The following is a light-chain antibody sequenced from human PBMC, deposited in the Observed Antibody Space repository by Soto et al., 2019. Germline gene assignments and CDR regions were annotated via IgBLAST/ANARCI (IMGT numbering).Light chain of an antibody. J-gene: IGKJ1*01. CDR2: GAS. CDR1: QSVSSN. CDR3: QQYNNWPL. V-gene: IGKV3-15*01. Sequence: EIVMTQSPATLSVSPGERATLSFRASQSVSSNLAWYQQKPGQAPRLLIYGASTRATGIPARFSGSGSGTEFTLTISSLQSEDFAVYYCQQYNNWPLFGQGTKVDNK.